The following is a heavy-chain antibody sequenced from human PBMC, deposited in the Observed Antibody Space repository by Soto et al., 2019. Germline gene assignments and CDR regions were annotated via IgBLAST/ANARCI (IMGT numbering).Heavy chain of an antibody. CDR1: GFTFSGSA. CDR2: IKARSYNYAT. V-gene: IGHV3-73*02. D-gene: IGHD3-16*01. CDR3: SRLGAGGDDRDSPPYYLDY. Sequence: EVQLVESGGGLVQPGGSVIISCAASGFTFSGSAIHWVRQASGKGLEWVGRIKARSYNYATAYTASLKGRFTISRDDSKNTAYLQMISLKTEDTAVYFCSRLGAGGDDRDSPPYYLDYWGQGTLVTVSS. J-gene: IGHJ4*02.